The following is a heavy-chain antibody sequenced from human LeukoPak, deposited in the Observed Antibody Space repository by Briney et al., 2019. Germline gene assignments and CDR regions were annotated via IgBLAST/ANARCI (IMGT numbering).Heavy chain of an antibody. CDR2: IYYSGST. CDR3: ATQGIYCSSTSCWNY. Sequence: SETLSLTCTVPGGSISSYYWSWIRQPPGKGLEWIGYIYYSGSTNYNPSLKSRVTISVDTSKNQFSLKLSSVTAADTAVYYCATQGIYCSSTSCWNYWGQGTLVTVSS. D-gene: IGHD2-2*01. J-gene: IGHJ4*02. CDR1: GGSISSYY. V-gene: IGHV4-59*12.